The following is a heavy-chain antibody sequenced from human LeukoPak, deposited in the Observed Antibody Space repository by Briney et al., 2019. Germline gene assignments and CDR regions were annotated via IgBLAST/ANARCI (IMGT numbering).Heavy chain of an antibody. Sequence: TPSETLSLTCTVSGGSISSYYWSWIRQPAGKGLEWIGRIYTSGSTNYNPSLKSRVTMSVDTSKNQFSLKLSSVTAADTAVYYCARETYYGSGSRPVDYWGQGTLVTVSS. D-gene: IGHD3-10*01. CDR1: GGSISSYY. CDR3: ARETYYGSGSRPVDY. J-gene: IGHJ4*02. CDR2: IYTSGST. V-gene: IGHV4-4*07.